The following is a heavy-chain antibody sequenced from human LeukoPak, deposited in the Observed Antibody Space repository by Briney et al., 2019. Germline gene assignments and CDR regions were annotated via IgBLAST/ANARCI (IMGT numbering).Heavy chain of an antibody. J-gene: IGHJ4*02. CDR2: IIPIFGTA. CDR1: GGTFSSYA. D-gene: IGHD3-10*01. CDR3: ARDAEKGRDY. Sequence: SVKVSCKASGGTFSSYAISWLRQAPGQGLEWMGRIIPIFGTANYAQKFQGRVTITTDESTSTAYMELSSLRSEDTAVYYCARDAEKGRDYWGQGTLVTVSS. V-gene: IGHV1-69*05.